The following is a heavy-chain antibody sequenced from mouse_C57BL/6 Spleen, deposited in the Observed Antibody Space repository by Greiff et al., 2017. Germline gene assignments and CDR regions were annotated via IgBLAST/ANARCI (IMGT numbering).Heavy chain of an antibody. D-gene: IGHD2-3*01. CDR1: GYTFTSYW. CDR2: IYPGSGST. J-gene: IGHJ3*01. Sequence: QVQLQQPGAELVKPGASVKMSCTASGYTFTSYWITWVKQRPGQGLEWLGDIYPGSGSTNYNEKFKSKATLTVDTSSSTAYMQLSSLTSEDSAVYYCALDGYYVIAYWGQGTLVTVSA. V-gene: IGHV1-55*01. CDR3: ALDGYYVIAY.